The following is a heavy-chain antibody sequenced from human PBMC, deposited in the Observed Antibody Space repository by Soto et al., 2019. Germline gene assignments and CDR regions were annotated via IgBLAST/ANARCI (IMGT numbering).Heavy chain of an antibody. V-gene: IGHV3-53*05. CDR1: GFTVSSNY. CDR2: LYSGGNT. D-gene: IGHD4-17*01. Sequence: GGSLRLSCAVSGFTVSSNYMNWVRQVPGKGLEWVSVLYSGGNTYYADSVKGRFTISRDNSKNTLYLHMNSLRTEDAAVYYCAREVKMVTTNYFDFWGRGILVTVSS. CDR3: AREVKMVTTNYFDF. J-gene: IGHJ4*02.